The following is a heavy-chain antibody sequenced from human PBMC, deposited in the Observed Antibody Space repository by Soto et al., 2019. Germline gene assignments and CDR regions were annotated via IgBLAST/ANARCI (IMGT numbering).Heavy chain of an antibody. CDR2: ISYDGSNK. CDR3: ARAHYDFWSGYPRYYYYGMDV. J-gene: IGHJ6*02. Sequence: LRLSCAASGFTFSSYAMHWVRQAPGKGLEWVEIISYDGSNKYYADSVKGRFNISRDNSKNTLYLQMNSLRAEDTAVYYCARAHYDFWSGYPRYYYYGMDVWGQGTTVTVSS. V-gene: IGHV3-30-3*01. CDR1: GFTFSSYA. D-gene: IGHD3-3*01.